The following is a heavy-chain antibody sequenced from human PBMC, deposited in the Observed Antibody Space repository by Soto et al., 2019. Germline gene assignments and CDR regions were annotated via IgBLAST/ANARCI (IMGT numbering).Heavy chain of an antibody. CDR2: IGGRGNSA. CDR1: GFIFNNYA. J-gene: IGHJ3*01. CDR3: VREGRGSLDF. Sequence: TGGSLRLSCAASGFIFNNYAMNWVRQAPGKGLEWVSVIGGRGNSAYYADSVQGRFTISRDNSKNTLSLQMSSLTADDTAIYYCVREGRGSLDFWGRGTMVTVSS. D-gene: IGHD5-12*01. V-gene: IGHV3-23*01.